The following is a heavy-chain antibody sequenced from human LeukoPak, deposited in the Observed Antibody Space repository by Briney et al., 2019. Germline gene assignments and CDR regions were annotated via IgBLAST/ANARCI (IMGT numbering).Heavy chain of an antibody. CDR3: ARAAPYSSSWYYFDY. J-gene: IGHJ4*02. CDR1: GFTFSSYA. V-gene: IGHV3-23*01. D-gene: IGHD6-13*01. CDR2: ISGSGGST. Sequence: PGGSLRLSCAASGFTFSSYAMSWVRQAPRKGLEWVSAISGSGGSTYYADSVKGRFTISRDNSKNTLYLQMNSLRAEDTAVYYCARAAPYSSSWYYFDYWGQGTLVTVSS.